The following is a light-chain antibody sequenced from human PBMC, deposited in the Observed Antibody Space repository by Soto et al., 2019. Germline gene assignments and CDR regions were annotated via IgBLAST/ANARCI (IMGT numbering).Light chain of an antibody. Sequence: EIVLTQSPGTLSLSPGERATLSCRASQRIGSYLAWYQHKPGQAPRLLIYDASNRATGIPARFSGSGSGTDFTLTISCLEPEDFAVYYCQQRTNWPPTWTFGQGTQVAIK. CDR2: DAS. V-gene: IGKV3-11*01. CDR1: QRIGSY. CDR3: QQRTNWPPTWT. J-gene: IGKJ1*01.